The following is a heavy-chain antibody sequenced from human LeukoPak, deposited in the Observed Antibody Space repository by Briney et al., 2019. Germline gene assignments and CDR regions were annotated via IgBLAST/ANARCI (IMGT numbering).Heavy chain of an antibody. V-gene: IGHV3-21*01. CDR2: ISSRSSYI. J-gene: IGHJ3*02. D-gene: IGHD3-16*02. Sequence: GGSLRLSCAASGFTFSTYSMNWVRQAPGKGLEWVSSISSRSSYIYYADSGEDRFTISRDNAKNSLYLQMNSLRAEDTAAYYCARVIDLGGVHDAFDIWGQGTMVTASS. CDR3: ARVIDLGGVHDAFDI. CDR1: GFTFSTYS.